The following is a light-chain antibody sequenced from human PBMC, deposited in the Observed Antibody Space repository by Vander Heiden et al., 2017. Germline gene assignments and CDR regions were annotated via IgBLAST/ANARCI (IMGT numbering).Light chain of an antibody. Sequence: YVLTQPPSAFVPPGQTARITCGGNNLGSNTLHWHQQKPGQATVLVVYDQTDRPSGIPERFSGSNSGNTATLTISRVEAGDEADDHCQVWYNTIDYYVFATGTKVTVL. V-gene: IGLV3-21*02. CDR3: QVWYNTIDYYV. CDR2: DQT. CDR1: NLGSNT. J-gene: IGLJ1*01.